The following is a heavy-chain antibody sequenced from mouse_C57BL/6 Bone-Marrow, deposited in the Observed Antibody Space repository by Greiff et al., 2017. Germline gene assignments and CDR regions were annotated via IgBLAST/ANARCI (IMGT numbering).Heavy chain of an antibody. CDR2: IHPENGDT. CDR1: GFTITAYP. D-gene: IGHD1-1*01. Sequence: VQLQQSGAELVRPGASVKLSCKASGFTITAYPMHWVKQNPEQSLEWIGCIHPENGDTEYNSKFQGKATLTAEKSSNTVYLELSSLTSEDTAVYYGTTSGHICTVVAFLYWYFDVWGTGTTVTVSS. J-gene: IGHJ1*03. V-gene: IGHV14-4*01. CDR3: TTSGHICTVVAFLYWYFDV.